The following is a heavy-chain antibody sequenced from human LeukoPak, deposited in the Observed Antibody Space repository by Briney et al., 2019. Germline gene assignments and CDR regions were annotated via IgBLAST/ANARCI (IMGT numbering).Heavy chain of an antibody. J-gene: IGHJ3*02. V-gene: IGHV1-18*01. CDR2: ISAYNGNT. CDR1: GYTFTSYG. D-gene: IGHD3-22*01. Sequence: GASVKVSCKASGYTFTSYGISWVRQAPGQGLEWMGWISAYNGNTNYAQKLQGRVTMTRDMSTSIVYMELSSLRSEDTAVYYCARRYYDSSGWDAFDIWGQGTMVTVSS. CDR3: ARRYYDSSGWDAFDI.